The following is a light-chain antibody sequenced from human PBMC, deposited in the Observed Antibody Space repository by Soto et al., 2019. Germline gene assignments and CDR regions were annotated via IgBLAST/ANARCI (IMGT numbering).Light chain of an antibody. CDR1: QSIRTD. CDR3: HQYNNWPRT. J-gene: IGKJ1*01. Sequence: DIVMTQSPATLSVSPGERATLSFRASQSIRTDLAWYQQKSGQGPRLLIYGVFTRATGIPGRFSGGWSGTEFTLTINGLQSEDFGVYYCHQYNNWPRTFGQGTKVDIK. CDR2: GVF. V-gene: IGKV3-15*01.